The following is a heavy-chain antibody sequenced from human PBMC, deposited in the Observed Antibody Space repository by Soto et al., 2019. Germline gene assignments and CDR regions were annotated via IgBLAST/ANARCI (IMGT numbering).Heavy chain of an antibody. CDR2: IYYSGST. D-gene: IGHD2-15*01. V-gene: IGHV4-39*01. CDR3: ARLGGAGYSSGWFSP. CDR1: GGSIGSSSYY. Sequence: PSETLSLTCTVSGGSIGSSSYYWGWIRQPPGKGLEWIGSIYYSGSTYYNPSLKSRVTISVDTSKNQFSLKLSSVTAADTAVYFCARLGGAGYSSGWFSPWGQGTLVTVSS. J-gene: IGHJ5*02.